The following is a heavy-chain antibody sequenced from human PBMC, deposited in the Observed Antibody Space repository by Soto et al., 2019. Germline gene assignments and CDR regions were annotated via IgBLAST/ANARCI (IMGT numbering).Heavy chain of an antibody. CDR3: AHSRCGGDCLQSYSSHYYYGMDV. CDR1: GFSLSTGGVG. V-gene: IGHV2-5*02. D-gene: IGHD2-21*02. J-gene: IGHJ6*02. CDR2: IYWDDDK. Sequence: QITLKESGPSLVKPTQTLTLTCTFSGFSLSTGGVGVGWIRQPPGKALEWLALIYWDDDKRYSPSLRSRLTGTKDTSKNQVVLTMTNIDPVDTATYYCAHSRCGGDCLQSYSSHYYYGMDVWGQGTTVTVSS.